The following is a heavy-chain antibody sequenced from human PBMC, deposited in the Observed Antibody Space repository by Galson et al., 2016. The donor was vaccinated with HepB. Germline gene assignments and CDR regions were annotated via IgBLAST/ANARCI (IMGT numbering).Heavy chain of an antibody. D-gene: IGHD2-8*01. CDR1: GDSVSSNSAA. CDR2: TYYRSKWYH. Sequence: CAISGDSVSSNSAAWNWIRQSPSRGLEWLGRTYYRSKWYHDYAVSVKSRILTNPDTSKNHFSLQLNSVTPEDTAVYYCARTKWGWFDPWGQGTLVTVSS. CDR3: ARTKWGWFDP. V-gene: IGHV6-1*01. J-gene: IGHJ5*02.